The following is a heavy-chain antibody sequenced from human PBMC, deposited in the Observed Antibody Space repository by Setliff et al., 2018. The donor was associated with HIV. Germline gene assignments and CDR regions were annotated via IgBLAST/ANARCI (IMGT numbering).Heavy chain of an antibody. CDR2: ISSKRTSI. Sequence: PGGSLRLSCETSGFTFGDFCMNWVRQAPGKGLERISYISSKRTSIYYADSVKGRFTISRDNDRNSLYLQMNGLRAEDTAVYYCARGPTTVTNYYYYYMDVWGKGTTVTVSS. D-gene: IGHD4-17*01. CDR1: GFTFGDFC. V-gene: IGHV3-48*01. J-gene: IGHJ6*03. CDR3: ARGPTTVTNYYYYYMDV.